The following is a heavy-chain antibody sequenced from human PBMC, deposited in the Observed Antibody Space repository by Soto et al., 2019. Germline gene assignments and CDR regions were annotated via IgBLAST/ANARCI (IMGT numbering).Heavy chain of an antibody. CDR2: VYYTGST. CDR3: ARGSTVRNYADDSSDYFYFFNY. D-gene: IGHD3-22*01. J-gene: IGHJ4*02. V-gene: IGHV4-59*03. CDR1: GDSISTFY. Sequence: KTSETLSLTCTVSGDSISTFYWGWMRQSPGKELEWIGYVYYTGSTNYNPSLKSRVTISVDTSKNQFSLKLTSANAADTAVYYCARGSTVRNYADDSSDYFYFFNYWGQETQVTVSS.